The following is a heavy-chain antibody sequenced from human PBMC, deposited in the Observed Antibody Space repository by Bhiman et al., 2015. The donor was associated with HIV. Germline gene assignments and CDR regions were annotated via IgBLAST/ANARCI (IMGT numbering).Heavy chain of an antibody. CDR2: ISGSADDT. CDR1: GFTFSIYS. CDR3: AKVAFLVGDTIPFFHY. D-gene: IGHD1-26*01. Sequence: EVQLVESGGGLVKPGGSLRLFCAASGFTFSIYSMNWVRQAPGKGLEWVSAISGSADDTLYADSVKGRFTISRDNSKSTVYLQMNSLRAEDTAVYYCAKVAFLVGDTIPFFHYWGQGTLVTVSS. V-gene: IGHV3-23*04. J-gene: IGHJ4*02.